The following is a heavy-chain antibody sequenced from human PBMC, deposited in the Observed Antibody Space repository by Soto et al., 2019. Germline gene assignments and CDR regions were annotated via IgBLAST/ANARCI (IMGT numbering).Heavy chain of an antibody. D-gene: IGHD6-19*01. J-gene: IGHJ4*02. CDR2: IYYSGST. CDR1: GGSISSSSYY. V-gene: IGHV4-39*01. Sequence: QLQLQESGPGLVKPSETLSLTCTVSGGSISSSSYYWGWIRQPPGKGLEWIGSIYYSGSTYYNPSLKSRVTISVDTSKNQFSLKLSSVTAADTAVYYCASPGGAVAVYFDYWGQGTLVTVSS. CDR3: ASPGGAVAVYFDY.